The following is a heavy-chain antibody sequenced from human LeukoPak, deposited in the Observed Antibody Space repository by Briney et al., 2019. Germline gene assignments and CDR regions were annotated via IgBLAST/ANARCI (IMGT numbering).Heavy chain of an antibody. CDR3: TLLAVASDFDY. Sequence: GSLRLSCAVSRFPFSVYEMNWVRQAPGKGLEWVSNTASSGTTKYYADSVKGRFSISRDNAKSSLYLQMNSLRVEDTAVYYCTLLAVASDFDYWGQGALVTVSS. D-gene: IGHD6-19*01. CDR2: TASSGTTK. J-gene: IGHJ4*02. CDR1: RFPFSVYE. V-gene: IGHV3-48*03.